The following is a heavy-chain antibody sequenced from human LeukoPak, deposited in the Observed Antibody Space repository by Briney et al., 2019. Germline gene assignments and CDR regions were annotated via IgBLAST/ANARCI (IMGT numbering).Heavy chain of an antibody. CDR2: ISSSGRTI. V-gene: IGHV3-11*04. CDR1: GFSLGDYY. J-gene: IGHJ4*02. D-gene: IGHD3-22*01. CDR3: AKRDSKSSGYSFDH. Sequence: GGSMRLSSVAYGFSLGDYYMCWIRQAQGKVMEWVSYISSSGRTIYYADSVKGRFTISGDNAKKSLYLQMNSLRAEETGVYYCAKRDSKSSGYSFDHWGQGTLVTVSS.